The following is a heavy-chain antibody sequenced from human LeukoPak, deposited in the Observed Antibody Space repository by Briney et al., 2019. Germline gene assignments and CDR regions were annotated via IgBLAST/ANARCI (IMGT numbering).Heavy chain of an antibody. D-gene: IGHD2-2*01. J-gene: IGHJ1*01. CDR3: AKGGSIVVVPAAEH. CDR2: ISGSGDST. CDR1: GFSFSNYV. Sequence: AGGSLRLSCAASGFSFSNYVMTWVRQAPGKGLEWVSAISGSGDSTYYADSVKGRFTISRDNSKNTLYLQMISLRAEDTAVYYCAKGGSIVVVPAAEHWGQGTLVTVSS. V-gene: IGHV3-23*01.